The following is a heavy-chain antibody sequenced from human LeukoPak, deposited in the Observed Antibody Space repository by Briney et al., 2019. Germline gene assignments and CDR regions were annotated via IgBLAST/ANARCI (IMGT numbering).Heavy chain of an antibody. CDR3: LRTRGGTFGELPSTPYYFDY. Sequence: GGSLRLPCAASGFTFSSYAMSWVRQAPGKGLEWVSAISGSGGSTYYADSVKGRFTISRDNSKNTLYLQMNSLRAEDTAVYYCLRTRGGTFGELPSTPYYFDYWGQGTLVTVSS. D-gene: IGHD3-10*01. CDR1: GFTFSSYA. V-gene: IGHV3-23*01. CDR2: ISGSGGST. J-gene: IGHJ4*02.